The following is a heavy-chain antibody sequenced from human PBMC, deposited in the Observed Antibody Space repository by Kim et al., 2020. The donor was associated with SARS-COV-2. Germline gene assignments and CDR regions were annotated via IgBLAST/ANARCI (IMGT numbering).Heavy chain of an antibody. Sequence: GESLKISCNVSGYGFTSYWITWVRQMPGKGLEWIGRIDPSDSYTNYSPSFQGHVPIPADNSISTAYLQWSSLKPSDTAMYYCARGWAIAAPFDYWGQGTLVTVSS. CDR3: ARGWAIAAPFDY. D-gene: IGHD6-6*01. J-gene: IGHJ4*02. V-gene: IGHV5-10-1*01. CDR1: GYGFTSYW. CDR2: IDPSDSYT.